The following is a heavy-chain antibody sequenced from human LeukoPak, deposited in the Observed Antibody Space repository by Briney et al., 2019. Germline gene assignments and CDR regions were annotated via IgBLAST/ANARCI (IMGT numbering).Heavy chain of an antibody. V-gene: IGHV3-64*01. Sequence: GGSLRLSCAASGFTFSSYAMHWVRQAPGKGLEFVSAITGNGGSTFYANSVKGRFTISRDNSKNTLYLQMGSLRAEDMAVYYCARGDVMVVAATLNYWGQGTLVTVSS. CDR1: GFTFSSYA. CDR3: ARGDVMVVAATLNY. CDR2: ITGNGGST. D-gene: IGHD2-15*01. J-gene: IGHJ4*02.